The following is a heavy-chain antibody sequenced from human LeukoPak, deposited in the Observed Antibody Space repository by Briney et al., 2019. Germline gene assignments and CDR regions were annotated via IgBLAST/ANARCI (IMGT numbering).Heavy chain of an antibody. D-gene: IGHD6-13*01. V-gene: IGHV4-38-2*01. Sequence: SETLSLTCAVSGYSISSGYYWGWIRQPPGKGLEWIGSIYHSGSTYYNPSLKSRVTISVDTSKNQFSLKLSSVTAANTAVYYCARYFGSSKFDYWGQGTLVTVSS. J-gene: IGHJ4*02. CDR2: IYHSGST. CDR3: ARYFGSSKFDY. CDR1: GYSISSGYY.